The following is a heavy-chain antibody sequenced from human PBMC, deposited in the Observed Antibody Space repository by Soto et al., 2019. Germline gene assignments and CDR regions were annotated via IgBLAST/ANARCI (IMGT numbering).Heavy chain of an antibody. J-gene: IGHJ5*02. D-gene: IGHD2-21*01. Sequence: GGSLSLSCAASGFSFTTYGMSWVRQAPGKGLEWVSDISSTGLYTYLADSVKGRFTISRDNSKNTLYLQMNSLRVDDTAVYFCTKSWLFEKNWFDPWGQGTRVTVSS. V-gene: IGHV3-23*01. CDR3: TKSWLFEKNWFDP. CDR1: GFSFTTYG. CDR2: ISSTGLYT.